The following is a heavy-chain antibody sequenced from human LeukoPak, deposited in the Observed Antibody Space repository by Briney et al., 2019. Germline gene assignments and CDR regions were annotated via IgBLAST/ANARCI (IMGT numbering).Heavy chain of an antibody. CDR3: ASNYGSGSYHYFDY. Sequence: SQTLSLTCAVSGGSISSGDYYWSWIRQPPGKGLEWIGYIYYSGSTYYNPSLKSRVTMSVDTSKNQFSLKMSSVTAADTAVYYCASNYGSGSYHYFDYWGQGTLVTVSS. CDR2: IYYSGST. CDR1: GGSISSGDYY. J-gene: IGHJ4*02. D-gene: IGHD3-10*01. V-gene: IGHV4-30-4*01.